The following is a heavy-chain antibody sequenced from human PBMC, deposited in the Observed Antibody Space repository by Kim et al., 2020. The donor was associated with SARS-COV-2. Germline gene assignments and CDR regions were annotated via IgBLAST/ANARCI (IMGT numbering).Heavy chain of an antibody. CDR2: LWYDGTNQ. Sequence: GGSLRLSCVASGFNFSDYGMHWVRQAPGKGLEWVAVLWYDGTNQHYADSVKGRFTIFRDNSKNTLYLQMDSLRAEDTAVYYCAKDMVRGFNAELDFWGQGIQVTVSS. CDR1: GFNFSDYG. V-gene: IGHV3-33*06. J-gene: IGHJ4*02. D-gene: IGHD3-10*01. CDR3: AKDMVRGFNAELDF.